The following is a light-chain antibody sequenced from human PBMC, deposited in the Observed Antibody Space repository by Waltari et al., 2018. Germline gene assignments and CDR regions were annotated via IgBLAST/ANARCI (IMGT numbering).Light chain of an antibody. CDR1: SGSISSTSY. CDR2: KVT. Sequence: QTVVTQEPSLSVSPGGTVTLTCALSSGSISSTSYATWYQQTPGQAPRTLVYKVTRRSAVVPDRFSGSILGNKAALTITGAQAYDDSDYYCSLYMGSGIWVFGGGTKLTVL. CDR3: SLYMGSGIWV. V-gene: IGLV8-61*01. J-gene: IGLJ3*02.